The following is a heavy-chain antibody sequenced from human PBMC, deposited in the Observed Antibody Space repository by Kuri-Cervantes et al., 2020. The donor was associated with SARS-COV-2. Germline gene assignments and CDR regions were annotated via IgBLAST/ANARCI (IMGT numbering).Heavy chain of an antibody. Sequence: SETLSLTCTVSGGSISSGSFYWSWIRQPAGKGLEWIGRIYTSGSTNYNPSLKSRVTISVDTSKNQFSLKLSSVTAAGTAVYYCARTSGYSSSWSLYYYYYMDVWGKGTTVTVSS. CDR3: ARTSGYSSSWSLYYYYYMDV. CDR2: IYTSGST. J-gene: IGHJ6*03. CDR1: GGSISSGSFY. D-gene: IGHD6-13*01. V-gene: IGHV4-61*02.